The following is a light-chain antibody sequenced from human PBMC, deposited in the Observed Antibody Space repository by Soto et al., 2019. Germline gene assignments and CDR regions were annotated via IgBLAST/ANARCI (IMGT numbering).Light chain of an antibody. CDR1: DSNIGSNA. J-gene: IGLJ2*01. CDR3: AAWDDSLKGLV. V-gene: IGLV1-44*01. Sequence: QSVLTQPPSASGTPGQRVTFSCSGSDSNIGSNAVNWYQQVPGTAPRLLIYGSTQRPSGVPDRFSGSKSGTSASLAISGLQSEDEADYHCAAWDDSLKGLVFGGGTKVTVL. CDR2: GST.